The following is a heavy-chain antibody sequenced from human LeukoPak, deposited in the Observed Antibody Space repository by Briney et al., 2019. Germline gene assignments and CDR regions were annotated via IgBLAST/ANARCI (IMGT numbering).Heavy chain of an antibody. CDR3: ARGYGSGWYFDY. CDR2: IYYSGST. J-gene: IGHJ4*02. V-gene: IGHV4-61*01. CDR1: GGSVSSGTYY. D-gene: IGHD6-19*01. Sequence: PSETVSLTCTVSGGSVSSGTYYWSWIRQPPGKGLECIGNIYYSGSTNYNPSLKSRVTISVDTSKNQFSLKLSSVTAADTAVYYCARGYGSGWYFDYWGQVTLGTVSS.